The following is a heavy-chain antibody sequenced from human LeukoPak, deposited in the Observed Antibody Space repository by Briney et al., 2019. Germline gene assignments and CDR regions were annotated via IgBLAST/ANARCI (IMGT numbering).Heavy chain of an antibody. V-gene: IGHV1-69*01. CDR3: ARAMHNYDILTGPYYMDV. CDR2: IIPIFGTA. J-gene: IGHJ6*03. D-gene: IGHD3-9*01. Sequence: ASVKVSCKASGGTFSSYAISWVRQAPGQGLEWMGGIIPIFGTANYAQKFQGRVTITADESTSTAYMELSSLRSEDTAAYYCARAMHNYDILTGPYYMDVWGKGTTVTISS. CDR1: GGTFSSYA.